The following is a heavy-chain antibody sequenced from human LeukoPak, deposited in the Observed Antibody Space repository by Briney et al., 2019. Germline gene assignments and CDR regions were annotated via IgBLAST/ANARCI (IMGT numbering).Heavy chain of an antibody. CDR2: INGDGSST. CDR3: ARDMEMATISGFDY. J-gene: IGHJ4*02. V-gene: IGHV3-74*03. Sequence: QPGGSLRLSCAASGFTFNTYWMHWVRQAPGKGLVWVSRINGDGSSTTYADSVKGRFTISRDNAKYTLYLQMNSLRAEDTAVYYCARDMEMATISGFDYWGQGTLVTVSS. CDR1: GFTFNTYW. D-gene: IGHD5-24*01.